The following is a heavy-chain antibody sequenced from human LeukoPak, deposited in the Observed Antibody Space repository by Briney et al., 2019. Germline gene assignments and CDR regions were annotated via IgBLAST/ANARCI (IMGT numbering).Heavy chain of an antibody. D-gene: IGHD2-2*01. V-gene: IGHV3-23*01. Sequence: PGGSLRLSCAASGFTFSNYVMSWVRQAPGKGLEWVSAISGSGGHTYYVDSVKGRFTISRDNSKNTLYLQMNSLRVEDTAVYYCAKGAPGYCSSTSCYYFDYWGQGTLVTVSS. CDR2: ISGSGGHT. CDR1: GFTFSNYV. CDR3: AKGAPGYCSSTSCYYFDY. J-gene: IGHJ4*02.